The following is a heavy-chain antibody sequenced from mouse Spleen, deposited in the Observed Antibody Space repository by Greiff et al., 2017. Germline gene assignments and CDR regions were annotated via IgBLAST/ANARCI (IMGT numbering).Heavy chain of an antibody. V-gene: IGHV1-18*01. CDR3: ARRIYDGYYNYFDY. Sequence: VQLKESGPELVKPGASVKIPCKASGYTFTDYNMDWVKQSHGKSLEWIGDINPNNGGTIYNQKFKGKATLTVDKSSSTAYMELRSLTSEDTAVYYCARRIYDGYYNYFDYWGQGTTLTVSS. CDR2: INPNNGGT. CDR1: GYTFTDYN. D-gene: IGHD2-3*01. J-gene: IGHJ2*01.